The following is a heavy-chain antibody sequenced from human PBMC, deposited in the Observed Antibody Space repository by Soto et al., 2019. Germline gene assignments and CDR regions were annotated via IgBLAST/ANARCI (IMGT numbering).Heavy chain of an antibody. Sequence: PGGSLRLSCAASGFTVSSNYMTWVRQAPGKGLEWVSVIYSGGSTYYADSVKGRFTISRDNSKNTLYLQMNSLRAEDTAVYYCVRVTNSYYHYAMDVWGQGTTVTVSS. V-gene: IGHV3-53*01. D-gene: IGHD1-1*01. J-gene: IGHJ6*02. CDR3: VRVTNSYYHYAMDV. CDR2: IYSGGST. CDR1: GFTVSSNY.